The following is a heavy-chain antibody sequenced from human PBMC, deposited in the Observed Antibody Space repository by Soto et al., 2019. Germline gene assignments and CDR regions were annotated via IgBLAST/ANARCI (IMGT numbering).Heavy chain of an antibody. CDR1: GGSISSSNW. Sequence: SETLSLTCAVSGGSISSSNWWSWVRQPPGKGLEWIGEIYHSGSTNYNPSLKSRVTISVDKSKNQFSLKLSSVTAADTAVYYCARFYYDSSGLRFDPWGQGTLVTVSS. J-gene: IGHJ5*02. V-gene: IGHV4-4*02. CDR2: IYHSGST. D-gene: IGHD3-22*01. CDR3: ARFYYDSSGLRFDP.